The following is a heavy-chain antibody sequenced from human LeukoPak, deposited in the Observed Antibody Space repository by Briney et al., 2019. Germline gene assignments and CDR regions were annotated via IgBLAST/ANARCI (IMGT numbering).Heavy chain of an antibody. J-gene: IGHJ4*02. D-gene: IGHD6-19*01. Sequence: SETLSLTCTVSGGSISNHFWTWIRQPAGKGLEWIGRIYTTGGTDYNPSLKSRVTVSLDTSKNQFSLKLSSVTAADTAVYYCARHGGTAVAAGLSMDYWGQGTLVTVSS. CDR1: GGSISNHF. CDR2: IYTTGGT. V-gene: IGHV4-4*07. CDR3: ARHGGTAVAAGLSMDY.